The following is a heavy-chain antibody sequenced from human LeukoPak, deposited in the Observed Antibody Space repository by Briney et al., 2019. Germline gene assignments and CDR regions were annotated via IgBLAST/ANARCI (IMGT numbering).Heavy chain of an antibody. D-gene: IGHD2-15*01. CDR1: GGSFSGYY. Sequence: KASETLSLTCAVYGGSFSGYYWSWIHQPPGKGLEWIGEINHSGSTNYNPSLKSRVTISVDTSKNQFSLKLSSVTAADTAVYYCARQRRSYNRHLVVVAARRQPLPPSDAFDIWGQGTMVTVSS. V-gene: IGHV4-34*01. CDR3: ARQRRSYNRHLVVVAARRQPLPPSDAFDI. CDR2: INHSGST. J-gene: IGHJ3*02.